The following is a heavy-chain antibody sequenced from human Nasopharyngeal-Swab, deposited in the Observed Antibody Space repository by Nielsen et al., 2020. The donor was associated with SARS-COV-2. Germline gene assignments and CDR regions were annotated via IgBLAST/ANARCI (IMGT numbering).Heavy chain of an antibody. CDR2: IWYDGSNK. D-gene: IGHD2-15*01. CDR3: AREGFSAARGYYYGMDV. J-gene: IGHJ6*02. V-gene: IGHV3-33*01. CDR1: GFTFSSYG. Sequence: GVSLKISCAASGFTFSSYGMHWVRQAPGKGLEWVAVIWYDGSNKYYADSVKGRFTISRDNSKNTLYLQMNSLRAEDTAVYYCAREGFSAARGYYYGMDVWGQGTTVTVSS.